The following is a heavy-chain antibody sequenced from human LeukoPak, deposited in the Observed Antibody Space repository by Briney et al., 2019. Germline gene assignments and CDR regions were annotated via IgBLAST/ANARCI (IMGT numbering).Heavy chain of an antibody. CDR2: ISGSGATT. D-gene: IGHD5-18*01. V-gene: IGHV3-23*01. J-gene: IGHJ4*02. CDR3: AKDSRYGYRWDYDY. Sequence: PGGSLRLSCAASGFTFSNAWMSWVRQAPGKGLEWVSTISGSGATTYYADSVNGRFTISRDNSKNTLYLQMNSLRAEDTAVYYCAKDSRYGYRWDYDYWGQGTPVTVSS. CDR1: GFTFSNAW.